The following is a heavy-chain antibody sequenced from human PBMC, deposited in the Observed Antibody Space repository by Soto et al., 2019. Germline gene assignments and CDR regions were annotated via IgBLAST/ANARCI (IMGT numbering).Heavy chain of an antibody. Sequence: EVQVLESGGGSVQPGGSLRLSCAASGFTFSNFAMSWVRHAPGQGLEWVSEISGSTGTTYYADSVKGRFIISRDNSKNMVHLQMNSLRAEDTAVYYCAKDTSSSPSYMDVWGKGTTVTVSS. V-gene: IGHV3-23*01. CDR2: ISGSTGTT. D-gene: IGHD2-2*01. J-gene: IGHJ6*03. CDR3: AKDTSSSPSYMDV. CDR1: GFTFSNFA.